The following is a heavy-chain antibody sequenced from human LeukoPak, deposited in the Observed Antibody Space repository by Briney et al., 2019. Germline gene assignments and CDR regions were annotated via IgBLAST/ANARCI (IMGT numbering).Heavy chain of an antibody. CDR3: ARGHDYYYSGRQSWFDP. V-gene: IGHV4-59*01. J-gene: IGHJ5*02. CDR2: IHSIGGT. CDR1: GGSISDYY. Sequence: SETLSLTCTVSGGSISDYYWTWIRQPPEKGLEGIGDIHSIGGTNYNPSLKSRVTISVDTSKNQFSLKLSSVTAADTAFYYCARGHDYYYSGRQSWFDPWGQGTLVTVSS. D-gene: IGHD3-10*01.